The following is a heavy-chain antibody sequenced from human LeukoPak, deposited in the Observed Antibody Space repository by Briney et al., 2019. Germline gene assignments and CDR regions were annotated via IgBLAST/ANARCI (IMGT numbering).Heavy chain of an antibody. CDR3: VRVGKEFGPRGGYFDY. Sequence: GGSLRLSCAASGFTFSTYTMNWVRQAPGKGLEWVSSISSSSISIYYADSVKGRFTISRDNSKNTLYLQMNSLRAEDTAVYFCVRVGKEFGPRGGYFDYWGQGTLVTVSS. D-gene: IGHD3-10*01. V-gene: IGHV3-21*04. CDR2: ISSSSISI. J-gene: IGHJ4*02. CDR1: GFTFSTYT.